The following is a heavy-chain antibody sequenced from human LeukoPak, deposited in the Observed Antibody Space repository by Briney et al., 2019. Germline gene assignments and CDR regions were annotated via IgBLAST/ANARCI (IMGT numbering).Heavy chain of an antibody. CDR3: ARAYSDSSGYYVEGFDY. Sequence: ASVKVSCKASGHTFSSYDINWVRQATGQGLEWMVWMNPNSGNTGYAQKFQGRVTMTMNTAIRTAYMELSSLRSEDTAVYYCARAYSDSSGYYVEGFDYWGQGTLVTVSS. V-gene: IGHV1-8*01. J-gene: IGHJ4*02. CDR2: MNPNSGNT. D-gene: IGHD3-22*01. CDR1: GHTFSSYD.